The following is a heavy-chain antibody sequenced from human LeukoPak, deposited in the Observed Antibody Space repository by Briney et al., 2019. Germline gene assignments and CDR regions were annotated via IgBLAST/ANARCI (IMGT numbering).Heavy chain of an antibody. V-gene: IGHV4-59*01. D-gene: IGHD2-15*01. J-gene: IGHJ6*02. CDR1: VGTISSYY. CDR3: ARVGGSNYYYYGMDV. CDR2: IYYGENT. Sequence: SEIVSLTCTVSVGTISSYYCRWIRHPPWKGREWIACIYYGENTNYNPSLKSRVTMSVDTSMNQFSLKLSSVTAADTAVYYCARVGGSNYYYYGMDVWGQGTTVTVSS.